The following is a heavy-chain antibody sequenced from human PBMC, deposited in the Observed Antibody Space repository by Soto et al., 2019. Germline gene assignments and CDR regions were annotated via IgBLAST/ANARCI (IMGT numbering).Heavy chain of an antibody. J-gene: IGHJ6*02. Sequence: GASVKVSCKASGYTFTSYGISWVRQAPGQGLEWMGWISAYNGNTNYAQKLQGRVTMTTDTSTSTAYMELRSLRSDDTAVYYCAREDATIFGVVNYYYGMDVWGQGTTVTV. V-gene: IGHV1-18*01. CDR1: GYTFTSYG. D-gene: IGHD3-3*01. CDR3: AREDATIFGVVNYYYGMDV. CDR2: ISAYNGNT.